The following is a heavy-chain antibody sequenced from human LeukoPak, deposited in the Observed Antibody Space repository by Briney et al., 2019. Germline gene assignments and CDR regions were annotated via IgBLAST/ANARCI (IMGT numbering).Heavy chain of an antibody. Sequence: GGSLRLSCAASGFTFSSYVMHWVRQAPGKGLEWVAVISYDGSNKYYADSVKGRFTISRDNSKNTLYLQMNSLRAEDTAMYFCASSDLGTITAGPFHYWGQGTLVAVSS. V-gene: IGHV3-30*03. CDR2: ISYDGSNK. J-gene: IGHJ4*02. CDR3: ASSDLGTITAGPFHY. CDR1: GFTFSSYV. D-gene: IGHD5-12*01.